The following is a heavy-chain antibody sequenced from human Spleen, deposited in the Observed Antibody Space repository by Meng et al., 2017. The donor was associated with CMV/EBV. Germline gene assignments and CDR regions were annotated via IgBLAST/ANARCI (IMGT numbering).Heavy chain of an antibody. Sequence: SGLPLSSYVIHWVRQPPGEGLEWVANIWYDGSNKYYADSVKGRFTVSRDNSKNTVDLHMSSLRVEDTAVYYCAKGEWGDNPGDIFLDYWGQGTLVTVSS. D-gene: IGHD5-24*01. CDR3: AKGEWGDNPGDIFLDY. V-gene: IGHV3-33*06. J-gene: IGHJ4*02. CDR1: GLPLSSYV. CDR2: IWYDGSNK.